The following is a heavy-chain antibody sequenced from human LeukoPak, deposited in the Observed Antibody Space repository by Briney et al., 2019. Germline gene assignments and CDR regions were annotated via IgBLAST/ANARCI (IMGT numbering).Heavy chain of an antibody. J-gene: IGHJ6*02. V-gene: IGHV1-2*02. CDR3: ACPLRNYYYYGMDV. CDR2: INPNSGST. Sequence: ASVKVSCKASGYTFTGYYMHWVRQAPGQGLEWMGWINPNSGSTNYAQKFQGRVTMTRDTSISTAYMELSRLRSDDTAVYYCACPLRNYYYYGMDVWGQGTTVTVSS. CDR1: GYTFTGYY.